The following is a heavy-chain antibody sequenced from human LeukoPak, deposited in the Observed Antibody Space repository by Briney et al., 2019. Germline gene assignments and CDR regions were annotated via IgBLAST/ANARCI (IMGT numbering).Heavy chain of an antibody. D-gene: IGHD2-15*01. CDR3: ARLLAGCPGGRCRAHFDY. CDR1: GDSINSNY. CDR2: IYYGGST. J-gene: IGHJ4*02. V-gene: IGHV4-59*01. Sequence: PSETVSLTCSVSGDSINSNYWSWMRQPPGKGLEWIGYIYYGGSTNYNPSLKSRVSMSVDTSKNQFSLNLSSVTAADTAVYHCARLLAGCPGGRCRAHFDYWGQGTLVTVSS.